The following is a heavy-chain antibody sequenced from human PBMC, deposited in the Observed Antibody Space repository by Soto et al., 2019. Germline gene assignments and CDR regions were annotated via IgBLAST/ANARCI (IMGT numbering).Heavy chain of an antibody. D-gene: IGHD3-10*01. CDR3: AHPRGFGVFDAYDI. J-gene: IGHJ3*02. Sequence: EVQLLESGGGLVQPGGSLRLSCAASGFTFSTYAMSWVRQAPGKGLVWVSAISGSGGSTFYADSVKGRFTISRDNSMNTLYLQMNSLRTEDTAVXYCAHPRGFGVFDAYDIWGLGTMVTVSS. CDR1: GFTFSTYA. CDR2: ISGSGGST. V-gene: IGHV3-23*01.